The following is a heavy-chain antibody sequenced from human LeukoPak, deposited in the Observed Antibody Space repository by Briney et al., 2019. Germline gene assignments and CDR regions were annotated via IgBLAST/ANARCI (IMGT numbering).Heavy chain of an antibody. V-gene: IGHV3-74*01. CDR2: INTDGRST. CDR1: GFTFRTYW. J-gene: IGHJ4*02. Sequence: GGSLRLSCAASGFTFRTYWMHWVRQAPGKGLVWVSRINTDGRSTSYADSVKGRFTVSRDNSKDTLYLQMNSLRADDTAVYYCARAPRHYFDYWGQGTLVTVSS. CDR3: ARAPRHYFDY.